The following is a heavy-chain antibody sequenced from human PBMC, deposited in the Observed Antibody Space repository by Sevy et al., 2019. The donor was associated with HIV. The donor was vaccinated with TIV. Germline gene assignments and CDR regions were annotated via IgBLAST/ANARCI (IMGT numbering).Heavy chain of an antibody. CDR2: IGIAGDT. Sequence: GGSLRLSCAASGFTFSSYEMHWVRQLRGGGLEWVSAIGIAGDTFYADSVRGRFTISRENARNSLHLQMNSLRAGDSATYYCARDGLSSSSDGFDIWGQGTMVTVSS. CDR1: GFTFSSYE. V-gene: IGHV3-13*01. CDR3: ARDGLSSSSDGFDI. D-gene: IGHD6-6*01. J-gene: IGHJ3*02.